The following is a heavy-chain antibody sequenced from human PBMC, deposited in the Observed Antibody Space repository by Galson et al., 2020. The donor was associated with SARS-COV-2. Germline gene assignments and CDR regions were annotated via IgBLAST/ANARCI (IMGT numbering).Heavy chain of an antibody. CDR3: VREGYDSSGYPSGMDV. J-gene: IGHJ6*02. Sequence: GGSLRLSCAASGFTFSNYDMHWVRQATGNGLEWVSGIDTVGDTSYPAAVKGRFNISRENAKNALFLQMNSLRVEDTAVYYCVREGYDSSGYPSGMDVWGQGTTVTVSS. CDR1: GFTFSNYD. CDR2: IDTVGDT. D-gene: IGHD3-22*01. V-gene: IGHV3-13*01.